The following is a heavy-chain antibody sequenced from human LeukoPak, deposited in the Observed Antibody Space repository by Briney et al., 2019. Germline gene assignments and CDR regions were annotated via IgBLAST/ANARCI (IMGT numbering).Heavy chain of an antibody. J-gene: IGHJ5*02. D-gene: IGHD2-8*01. V-gene: IGHV4-39*01. Sequence: SETLSLTCTVSGGSISSSSYYWGWLRQPPGKGLEWIVSIYYSGSTYYNPSLKSRVTISVDTSKNQFSLKLSSVTAADTAVYYCARHVKPDDDYFTIGWFDPWGQGTLVTVSS. CDR3: ARHVKPDDDYFTIGWFDP. CDR1: GGSISSSSYY. CDR2: IYYSGST.